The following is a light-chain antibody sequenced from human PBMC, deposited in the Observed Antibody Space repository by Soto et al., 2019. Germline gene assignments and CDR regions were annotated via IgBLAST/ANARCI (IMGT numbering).Light chain of an antibody. CDR3: QQANIIPPI. Sequence: IEMTQSPPSVSASVGDRITITCRASQGINSRLAWYQQKPGKAPNLLIYSASTLQSGVPYRFSGSGSGTDFTLTISSLQPEEFATYYCQQANIIPPIFCGGTKVDIK. CDR2: SAS. V-gene: IGKV1-12*01. CDR1: QGINSR. J-gene: IGKJ4*01.